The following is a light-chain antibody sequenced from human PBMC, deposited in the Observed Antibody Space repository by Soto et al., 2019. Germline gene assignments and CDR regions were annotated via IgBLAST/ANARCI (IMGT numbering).Light chain of an antibody. V-gene: IGKV3-20*01. CDR1: QSVSSSY. Sequence: EIVLTQSPCTLSLSPGERATLSCRASQSVSSSYLAWYQQKPGQAPRLLIYGAYSRATGIPDRVSGSGSGTDFALTISRLEPEDFAVYYCQQYGSSALTFGGGTKVESK. CDR2: GAY. CDR3: QQYGSSALT. J-gene: IGKJ4*01.